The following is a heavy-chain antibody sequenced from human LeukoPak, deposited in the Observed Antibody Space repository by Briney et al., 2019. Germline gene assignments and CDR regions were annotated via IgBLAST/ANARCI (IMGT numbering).Heavy chain of an antibody. CDR3: ARDRNGNYGRWGFDY. J-gene: IGHJ4*02. CDR1: GFTFSIYA. V-gene: IGHV3-33*08. D-gene: IGHD4-17*01. Sequence: GGSLGLSCAASGFTFSIYAMHWVRQAPGKGLEWVAVIWYDGSNKYYADSVKGRFTISRDNSKNTLYLQMNSLRAEDTAVYYCARDRNGNYGRWGFDYWGQGTLVTVSS. CDR2: IWYDGSNK.